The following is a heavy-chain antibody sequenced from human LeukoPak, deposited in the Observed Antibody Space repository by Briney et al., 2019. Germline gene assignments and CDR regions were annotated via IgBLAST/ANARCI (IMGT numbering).Heavy chain of an antibody. CDR1: GFTVSSNC. CDR2: IYSGGST. D-gene: IGHD6-13*01. Sequence: GGSLRLSCAASGFTVSSNCMSWVRQAPGKGLEWVSVIYSGGSTYYADSVKGRFTISRDNSKNTLYLQMTSLRAEDTAVYYCAREWQQLVLGYRDYYGMDVWGQGTTVTVSS. CDR3: AREWQQLVLGYRDYYGMDV. J-gene: IGHJ6*02. V-gene: IGHV3-66*01.